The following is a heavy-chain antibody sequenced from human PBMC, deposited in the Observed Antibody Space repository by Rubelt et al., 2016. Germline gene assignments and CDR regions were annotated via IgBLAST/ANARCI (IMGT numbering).Heavy chain of an antibody. D-gene: IGHD3-9*01. CDR2: IWYDGSNK. CDR3: AKGEKDILTGHNWFDP. Sequence: TFSSYGMHWVRQAPGKGLEWVAVIWYDGSNKYYADSVKGRFTISRDNSKNTLYLQMNSLRAEDTAVYYCAKGEKDILTGHNWFDPWGQGTLVTVSS. V-gene: IGHV3-33*06. CDR1: TFSSYG. J-gene: IGHJ5*02.